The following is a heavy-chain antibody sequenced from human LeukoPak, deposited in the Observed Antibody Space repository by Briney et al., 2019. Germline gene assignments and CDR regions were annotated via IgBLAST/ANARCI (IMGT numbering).Heavy chain of an antibody. V-gene: IGHV4-4*07. Sequence: SETLSLTCTVSGGSIIYYYWTWIRQPAGKGLEWIGRIYTSGSTNYNPSLKSRVTMSVDTSKNQFSLKLTSVTAADTAVYYCERESGYYDRSGYFHYFDYWGQGSLVTVSS. CDR3: ERESGYYDRSGYFHYFDY. J-gene: IGHJ4*02. CDR2: IYTSGST. D-gene: IGHD3-22*01. CDR1: GGSIIYYY.